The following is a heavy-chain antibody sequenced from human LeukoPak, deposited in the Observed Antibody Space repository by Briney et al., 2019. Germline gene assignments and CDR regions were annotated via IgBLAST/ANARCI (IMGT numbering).Heavy chain of an antibody. J-gene: IGHJ5*02. D-gene: IGHD2-2*01. Sequence: GGSLRLSCAASGFTFSSHAMNWVRQAPGKGLEWVAVISYDGSNKYYVDSVKGRFTISRDNSKNTLYLQMNSLRAEDTAVYYCARVGSSSLRDWFDPWGQGTLVTVSS. CDR1: GFTFSSHA. V-gene: IGHV3-30*04. CDR3: ARVGSSSLRDWFDP. CDR2: ISYDGSNK.